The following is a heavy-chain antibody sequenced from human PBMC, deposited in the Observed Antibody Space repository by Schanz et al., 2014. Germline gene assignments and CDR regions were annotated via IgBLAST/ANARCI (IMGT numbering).Heavy chain of an antibody. CDR1: GFTFSSYN. Sequence: EVQLVESGGGLIQPGGSLRLSCAASGFTFSSYNMNWVRQAPGKGLEWVAHISPNGVTIYYADSVKGRFTISRDDAKNSLYPQMNSLRADDTAVYYCAIVEVSMVQRLTPSYYFDSWGQGTPITVSS. D-gene: IGHD3-10*01. V-gene: IGHV3-48*01. CDR2: ISPNGVTI. J-gene: IGHJ4*02. CDR3: AIVEVSMVQRLTPSYYFDS.